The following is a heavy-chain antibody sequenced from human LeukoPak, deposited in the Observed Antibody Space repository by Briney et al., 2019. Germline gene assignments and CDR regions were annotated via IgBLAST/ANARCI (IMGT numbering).Heavy chain of an antibody. V-gene: IGHV3-43D*03. CDR2: ISWDGGST. CDR3: AKDRMSGEVVVAAKILDY. Sequence: GGSLRLSCAASGFTFDDYAMHWVHQAPGKGLEWVSLISWDGGSTYYADSVKGRFTISRDNSKNSLYLQMNSLRAEDTALYYCAKDRMSGEVVVAAKILDYWGQGTLVTVSS. J-gene: IGHJ4*02. D-gene: IGHD2-15*01. CDR1: GFTFDDYA.